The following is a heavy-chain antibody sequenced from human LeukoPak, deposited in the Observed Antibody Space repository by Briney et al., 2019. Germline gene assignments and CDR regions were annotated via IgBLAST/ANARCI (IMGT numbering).Heavy chain of an antibody. CDR1: GFTFSSYA. D-gene: IGHD5-12*01. V-gene: IGHV3-23*01. J-gene: IGHJ4*02. CDR2: ISGSGGST. Sequence: HAGGSLRLSCAASGFTFSSYAMSWVRQAPGKGLEWVSAISGSGGSTYYADSVKGRFTISRDNPKNTLYLQMNSLRAEDTAVYYCAKPVVATIRRTGYYFDYWGQGTLVTVSS. CDR3: AKPVVATIRRTGYYFDY.